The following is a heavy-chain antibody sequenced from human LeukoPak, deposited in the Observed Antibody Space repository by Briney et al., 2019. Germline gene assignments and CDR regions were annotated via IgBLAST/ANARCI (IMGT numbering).Heavy chain of an antibody. Sequence: PGGSLRLSCAASGFTFSSYWMSWVRQAPGKGLEWVANIKQDGSEKYYVDSVKGRFTISRDNAKNSLYLQMNSLRAEDTAVYYCASHSGSYGGVFDYWGQGTLVTVSS. CDR2: IKQDGSEK. J-gene: IGHJ4*02. CDR3: ASHSGSYGGVFDY. CDR1: GFTFSSYW. V-gene: IGHV3-7*01. D-gene: IGHD1-26*01.